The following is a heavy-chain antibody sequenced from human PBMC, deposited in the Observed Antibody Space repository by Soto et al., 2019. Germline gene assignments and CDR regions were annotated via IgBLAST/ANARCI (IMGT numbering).Heavy chain of an antibody. Sequence: GGSLRLSCSASGFTFSSYAMHWVRQAPGKGLEYVSAISSNGGSTYYADSVKGRFTISRDNSKNTLYLQMSSLRAEDTAVYYCVKRYSSSWSHFDYWGQGTLVTVSS. D-gene: IGHD6-13*01. CDR3: VKRYSSSWSHFDY. CDR1: GFTFSSYA. J-gene: IGHJ4*02. V-gene: IGHV3-64D*08. CDR2: ISSNGGST.